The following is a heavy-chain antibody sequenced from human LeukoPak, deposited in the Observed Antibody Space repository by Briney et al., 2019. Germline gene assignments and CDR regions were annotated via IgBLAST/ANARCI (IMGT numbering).Heavy chain of an antibody. CDR3: ARDYGDNSYFLDY. CDR1: DYTFTSFG. CDR2: ISAYNDNR. J-gene: IGHJ4*02. V-gene: IGHV1-18*01. D-gene: IGHD4-17*01. Sequence: GASVKVSCKASDYTFTSFGVSWVRQAPGQGPEWMGWISAYNDNRHYAQKFQGRVTLTTDTSTSTAYLEMRSLRSDDTTVYFCARDYGDNSYFLDYWGQGTLVTVSS.